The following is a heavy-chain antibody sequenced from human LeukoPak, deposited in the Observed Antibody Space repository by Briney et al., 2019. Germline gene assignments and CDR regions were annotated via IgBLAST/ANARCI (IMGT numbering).Heavy chain of an antibody. D-gene: IGHD2-8*02. Sequence: GGSLRLSCAASGFTFSNAWMSWVRQAPGKGLEWVSSIFPSGGEIHYADSVRGRFTISRDNSKSTLSLQMNSLRAEDTAIYYCATYRQVLLPFESWGQGTLVTVSS. J-gene: IGHJ4*02. CDR2: IFPSGGEI. CDR3: ATYRQVLLPFES. V-gene: IGHV3-23*01. CDR1: GFTFSNAW.